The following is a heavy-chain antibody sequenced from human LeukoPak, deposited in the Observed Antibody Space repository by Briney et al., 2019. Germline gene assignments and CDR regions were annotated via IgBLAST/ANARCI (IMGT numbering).Heavy chain of an antibody. J-gene: IGHJ6*03. D-gene: IGHD3-10*01. V-gene: IGHV1-46*01. Sequence: ASVKVSCKASGYTFTSYYMHWVRQAPGQGLEWMGIINPSGGSTSYAQKFQGRVTMTRDMSTSTVYMELSSLRSEDTAVYYCARTMVRGIRGYYMDVWGKGTTVTVSS. CDR3: ARTMVRGIRGYYMDV. CDR1: GYTFTSYY. CDR2: INPSGGST.